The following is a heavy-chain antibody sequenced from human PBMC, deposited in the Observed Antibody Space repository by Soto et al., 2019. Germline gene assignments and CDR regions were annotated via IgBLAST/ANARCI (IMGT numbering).Heavy chain of an antibody. CDR1: GGSISGYY. Sequence: SETLSLTCTVSGGSISGYYWSWIRQPPGKGLEWIGYFYYSGSTDSNPSLKSRVTISVDKSKNQFSLKLSSVTAADTAVYYCARVAVAGTRVDYWGQGTLVTVSS. CDR3: ARVAVAGTRVDY. V-gene: IGHV4-59*12. D-gene: IGHD6-19*01. CDR2: FYYSGST. J-gene: IGHJ4*02.